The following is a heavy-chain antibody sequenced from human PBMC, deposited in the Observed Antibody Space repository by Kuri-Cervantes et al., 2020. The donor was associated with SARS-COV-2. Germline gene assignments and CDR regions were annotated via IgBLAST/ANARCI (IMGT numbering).Heavy chain of an antibody. V-gene: IGHV1-69*05. D-gene: IGHD4-11*01. CDR2: IIPFFGTA. J-gene: IGHJ6*03. Sequence: SVKVSCKASGGTFSSYAISWVREAPGQGLEWMGRIIPFFGTAHYAQKLQGRVTMTTDTSTSTAYMELSRLRSDDTAVYYCARGSTDYSNGGYYYYYMDVWGKGTTVTVSS. CDR1: GGTFSSYA. CDR3: ARGSTDYSNGGYYYYYMDV.